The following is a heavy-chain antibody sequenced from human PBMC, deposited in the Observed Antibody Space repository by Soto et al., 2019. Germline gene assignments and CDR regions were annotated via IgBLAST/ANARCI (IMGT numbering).Heavy chain of an antibody. CDR3: ARGRGYCGGTNCYLDY. J-gene: IGHJ4*02. V-gene: IGHV3-48*02. D-gene: IGHD2-21*01. CDR1: GFTFSSYW. CDR2: ISSSGSTI. Sequence: PGGSLRLSCAASGFTFSSYWMHWVRQAPGKGLEWVSYISSSGSTIYYADSVKGRFTISRDNAKNSLYLQMNSLRDDDTAVYYCARGRGYCGGTNCYLDYWGQGALVTVSS.